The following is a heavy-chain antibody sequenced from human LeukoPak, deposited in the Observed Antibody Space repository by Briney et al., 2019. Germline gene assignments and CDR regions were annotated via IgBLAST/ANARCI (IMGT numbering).Heavy chain of an antibody. V-gene: IGHV3-66*03. CDR2: ST. CDR3: AKNVDTYMDV. CDR1: GFTVSSNF. D-gene: IGHD5-18*01. J-gene: IGHJ6*03. Sequence: GGSLRLSCAASGFTVSSNFMSWVRQAPGKGLEWVSASTYYADSVKGRFTISRDNSKNTLYLQMNSLRAEDTAVYYCAKNVDTYMDVWGKGTTVTVSS.